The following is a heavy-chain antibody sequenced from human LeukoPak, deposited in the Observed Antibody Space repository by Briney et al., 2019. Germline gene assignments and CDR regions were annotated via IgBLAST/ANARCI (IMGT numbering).Heavy chain of an antibody. D-gene: IGHD2-21*01. CDR1: GFTFSSYA. CDR3: AKSSLSVLVAIVD. Sequence: PGGSLRLSCAPSGFTFSSYAMSWVRQAPGKGLEWVSAISGRGDNTYYADSVKGRFTISRDNSKNTLYLQMNSLRAEDTAVYYCAKSSLSVLVAIVDWGQGTPVTVSS. CDR2: ISGRGDNT. V-gene: IGHV3-23*01. J-gene: IGHJ4*02.